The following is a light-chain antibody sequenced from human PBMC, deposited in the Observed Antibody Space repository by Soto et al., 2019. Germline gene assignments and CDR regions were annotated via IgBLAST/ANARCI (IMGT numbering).Light chain of an antibody. Sequence: QSALTQPASVSGSPGQSITISCTGTSSDVGGYKYVSWYQQHPGKAPKLMIYEVGNRPSGVSQRFSGSKSGNTASLTIFGLQAEDEADYYCSSYTSSNTLVFGGGTKLTV. CDR1: SSDVGGYKY. CDR2: EVG. J-gene: IGLJ3*02. CDR3: SSYTSSNTLV. V-gene: IGLV2-14*01.